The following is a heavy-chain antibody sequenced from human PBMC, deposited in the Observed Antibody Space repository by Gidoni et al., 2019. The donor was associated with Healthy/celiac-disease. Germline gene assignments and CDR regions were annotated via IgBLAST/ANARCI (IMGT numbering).Heavy chain of an antibody. J-gene: IGHJ4*02. Sequence: EVQLVASGGGLVKPGGSLRLSCAASGFTFSSYSMNWVHQAPGKGLEWVSSISSSSSYISYADSVKGRFTISRDNAKNSLYLQMNSLRAEDTAVYYCARDRYSGSESNSVDLGYWGQGTLVTVSS. CDR1: GFTFSSYS. D-gene: IGHD5-12*01. V-gene: IGHV3-21*01. CDR2: ISSSSSYI. CDR3: ARDRYSGSESNSVDLGY.